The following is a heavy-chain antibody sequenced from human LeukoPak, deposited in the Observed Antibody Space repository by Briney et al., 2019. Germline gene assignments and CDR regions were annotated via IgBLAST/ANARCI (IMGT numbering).Heavy chain of an antibody. J-gene: IGHJ6*03. Sequence: GGSLRLSCAASGFTFSSYWMSWVRQAPGKGLEWVANIKQDGSEKYYVDSVKGRFTISRDNAKNSLYLQMNSLRAEDRAVYYCAREGVAVAGTARGMDVWGKGTTVTVSS. V-gene: IGHV3-7*01. CDR2: IKQDGSEK. D-gene: IGHD6-19*01. CDR1: GFTFSSYW. CDR3: AREGVAVAGTARGMDV.